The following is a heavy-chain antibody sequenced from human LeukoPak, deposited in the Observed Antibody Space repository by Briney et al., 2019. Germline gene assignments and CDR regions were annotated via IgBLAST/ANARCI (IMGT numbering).Heavy chain of an antibody. J-gene: IGHJ3*02. CDR2: ISGSGGST. CDR3: AKVVSAGGYYYDAFDI. Sequence: GGSLRLSCAASGFTFSSYAMSWVRQAPGKGLEWVSAISGSGGSTYYADSVKGRFTISRDNSKNTLYLQMNSLRAEDTAVYYCAKVVSAGGYYYDAFDIWGQGTMVTVSS. CDR1: GFTFSSYA. V-gene: IGHV3-23*01. D-gene: IGHD3-22*01.